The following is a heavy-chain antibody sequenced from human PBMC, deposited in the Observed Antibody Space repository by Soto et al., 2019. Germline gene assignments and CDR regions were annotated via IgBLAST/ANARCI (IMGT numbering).Heavy chain of an antibody. V-gene: IGHV4-30-2*01. CDR1: GGSISSGGYS. CDR2: IYHSGST. Sequence: KPSETLSLTCAVSGGSISSGGYSWSWIRQPPGKGLEWIGYIYHSGSTYYNPSLKSRVTISVDRSKNQFSLKLSSVTAADTAVYYCASYGSGSYYLGYWGQGTLVTVSS. D-gene: IGHD3-10*01. CDR3: ASYGSGSYYLGY. J-gene: IGHJ4*02.